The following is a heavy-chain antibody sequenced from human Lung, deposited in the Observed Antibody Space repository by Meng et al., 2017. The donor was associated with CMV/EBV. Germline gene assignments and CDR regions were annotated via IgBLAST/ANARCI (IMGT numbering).Heavy chain of an antibody. CDR3: ARGGDYGDFHDPFDY. V-gene: IGHV1-18*01. CDR1: RNFFTRHA. J-gene: IGHJ4*02. D-gene: IGHD4-17*01. CDR2: ISADNQNT. Sequence: AXVXVSXXAPRNFFTRHAITWVRQAPGQGLEWMGWISADNQNTNLIQKFQGRITLTTDTSTSTAYMELRSLRSDDTAVYYCARGGDYGDFHDPFDYWGQGTXVTVSS.